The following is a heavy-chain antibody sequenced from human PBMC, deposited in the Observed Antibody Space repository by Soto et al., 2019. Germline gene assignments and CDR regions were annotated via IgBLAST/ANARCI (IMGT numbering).Heavy chain of an antibody. Sequence: GGSLRLSCAASGFTFSSYGMHWVRQAPGKGLEWVAVISYDGSNKYYADSVKGRFTISRDNSKNTLYLQMNSLRAEDTAVYYCAKDQGDSSSFDYWGQGTLVTVSS. CDR1: GFTFSSYG. V-gene: IGHV3-30*18. CDR2: ISYDGSNK. D-gene: IGHD2-2*01. CDR3: AKDQGDSSSFDY. J-gene: IGHJ4*02.